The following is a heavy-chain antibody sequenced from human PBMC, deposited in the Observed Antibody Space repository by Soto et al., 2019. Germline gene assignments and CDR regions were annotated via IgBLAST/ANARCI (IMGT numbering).Heavy chain of an antibody. CDR1: GYTFTSYG. J-gene: IGHJ4*02. D-gene: IGHD3-22*01. V-gene: IGHV1-18*01. CDR2: ISAYNGNT. CDR3: ARNYRPFYYDSSGPTGFDY. Sequence: GASVKVSCKASGYTFTSYGISWVRQAPGQGLEWMGWISAYNGNTNYAQKLQGRVTTTTDTSTSTAYMELRSLRSDDTAVYYCARNYRPFYYDSSGPTGFDYWAQGTLVTVSS.